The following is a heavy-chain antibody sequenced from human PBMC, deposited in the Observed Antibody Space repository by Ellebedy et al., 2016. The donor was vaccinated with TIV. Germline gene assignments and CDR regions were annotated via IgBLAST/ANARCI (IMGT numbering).Heavy chain of an antibody. V-gene: IGHV5-51*01. CDR3: ASHRWFGESDAFDI. J-gene: IGHJ3*02. D-gene: IGHD3-10*01. CDR1: GYSFTSYW. CDR2: MYPGDSDT. Sequence: GESLKISCQSSGYSFTSYWIAGVRHMLGKGLEWMGLMYPGDSDTSYSPSFQGQVTISADKSISTAYLQWSSLKASDTAMYYCASHRWFGESDAFDIWGQGTMVTVSS.